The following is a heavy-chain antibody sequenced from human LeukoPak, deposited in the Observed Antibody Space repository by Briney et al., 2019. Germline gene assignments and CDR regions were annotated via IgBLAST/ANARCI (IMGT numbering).Heavy chain of an antibody. V-gene: IGHV4-59*08. D-gene: IGHD6-19*01. Sequence: SETLSLTCIVSGGSMNNYYWSWFRQPPGKGLEWIAYVYQTGDTRYNPSLKSRVSISLDMSKNQFSLKVSSVTATDTAVYYCARHPFSAPLDYWGQGILVTVSS. CDR3: ARHPFSAPLDY. CDR1: GGSMNNYY. CDR2: VYQTGDT. J-gene: IGHJ4*02.